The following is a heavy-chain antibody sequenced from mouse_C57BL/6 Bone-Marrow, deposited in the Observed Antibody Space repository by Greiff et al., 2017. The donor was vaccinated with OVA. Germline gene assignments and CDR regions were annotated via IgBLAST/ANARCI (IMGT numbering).Heavy chain of an antibody. D-gene: IGHD1-1*01. CDR3: ARRPPPFYYGSFNCDVGPDY. V-gene: IGHV1-55*01. J-gene: IGHJ2*01. Sequence: QVQLQQPGAELVKPGASVKMSCKASGYTFTSYWLTWVKQRPGQGLEWIGDIYPGSGSTNYNEKFKSKATLTVDTSSSTAYMQLSSLTSEDSAVYYCARRPPPFYYGSFNCDVGPDYWGQGTTLTVSS. CDR2: IYPGSGST. CDR1: GYTFTSYW.